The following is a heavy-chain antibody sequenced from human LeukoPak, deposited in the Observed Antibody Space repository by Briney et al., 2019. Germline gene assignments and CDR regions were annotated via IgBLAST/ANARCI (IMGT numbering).Heavy chain of an antibody. CDR1: GFTFSSYA. CDR2: ISGSGNRT. Sequence: PGGSLRLSCAASGFTFSSYAMSWVRQAPGKGLEWVSSISGSGNRTYYADSVKGRFTISRDNSKNTLYVQMNSLRAEDTAGYYCAKEADVDTPMFITYWGQGTLVTVSS. V-gene: IGHV3-23*01. D-gene: IGHD5-18*01. CDR3: AKEADVDTPMFITY. J-gene: IGHJ4*02.